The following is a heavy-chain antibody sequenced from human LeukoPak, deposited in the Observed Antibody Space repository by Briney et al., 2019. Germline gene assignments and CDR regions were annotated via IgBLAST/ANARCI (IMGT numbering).Heavy chain of an antibody. V-gene: IGHV3-23*01. J-gene: IGHJ4*02. CDR2: ISASGVST. CDR3: AMESRIAVAAIDY. Sequence: GGSLRLSCAASGFSFSNSAMNWVRQAPGKGLEWASGISASGVSTYYTNSVKGRFTISRDNSKNTLYVQMNSLRAEDTALYYCAMESRIAVAAIDYWGQGTLVTVSS. D-gene: IGHD6-19*01. CDR1: GFSFSNSA.